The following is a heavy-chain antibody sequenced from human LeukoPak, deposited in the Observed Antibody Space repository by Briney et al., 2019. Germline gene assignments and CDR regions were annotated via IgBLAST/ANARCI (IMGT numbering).Heavy chain of an antibody. J-gene: IGHJ4*02. Sequence: GGSLRLSCSASRFTFSTYAMHWVRQAPGKGLEYVSPISSNGGSTYYANSVKGRFTISRDNSKNTLYLQMSSLRAEDTAVYYCVKGYCSGGSCYSPFDYWGQGTRVTVSS. CDR1: RFTFSTYA. CDR2: ISSNGGST. V-gene: IGHV3-64D*06. D-gene: IGHD2-15*01. CDR3: VKGYCSGGSCYSPFDY.